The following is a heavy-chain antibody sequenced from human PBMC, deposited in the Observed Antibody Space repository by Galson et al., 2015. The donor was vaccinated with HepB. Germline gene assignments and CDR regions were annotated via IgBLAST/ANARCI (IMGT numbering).Heavy chain of an antibody. CDR2: ISGSGGST. CDR3: AKEGAEYSSSWQSSGFDP. V-gene: IGHV3-23*01. J-gene: IGHJ5*02. Sequence: SLRLSCAASGFTFSSYAMSWVRQAPGKGLEWVSAISGSGGSTYYADSVKGRFTISRDNSKNTLYLQMNSLRAEDTAVYYCAKEGAEYSSSWQSSGFDPWGQGTLVTVSS. D-gene: IGHD6-13*01. CDR1: GFTFSSYA.